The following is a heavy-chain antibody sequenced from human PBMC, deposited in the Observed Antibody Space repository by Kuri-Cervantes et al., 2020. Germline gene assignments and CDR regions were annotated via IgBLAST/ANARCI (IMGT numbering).Heavy chain of an antibody. CDR2: LRGSGGLK. J-gene: IGHJ3*02. CDR3: ARGTYGDAFDM. D-gene: IGHD4-17*01. Sequence: ETLSLTCVTSRFTFKCFVMNWVRQAPGKGLEWVSSLRGSGGLKKHADSLKGRFTISRDNSKKLVYLQMNSLRAEDTAVYYCARGTYGDAFDMWGQGTMVTVSS. V-gene: IGHV3-23*01. CDR1: RFTFKCFV.